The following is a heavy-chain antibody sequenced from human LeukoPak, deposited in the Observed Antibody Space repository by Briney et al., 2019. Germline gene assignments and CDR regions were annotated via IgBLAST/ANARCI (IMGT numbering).Heavy chain of an antibody. Sequence: ASVKVSCKASGYTFTGYYMHWVRQAPGQGLEWMGWINPNSGGTNYAQKFQGRVTTTRDTSISTAYMELSRLRSDDTAVYYCARELGGASWYYDSSGYYWFDPWGQGTLVTVSS. CDR3: ARELGGASWYYDSSGYYWFDP. V-gene: IGHV1-2*02. CDR1: GYTFTGYY. J-gene: IGHJ5*02. CDR2: INPNSGGT. D-gene: IGHD3-22*01.